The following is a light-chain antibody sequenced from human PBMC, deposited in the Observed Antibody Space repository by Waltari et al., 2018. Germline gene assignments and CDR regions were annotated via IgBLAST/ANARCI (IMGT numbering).Light chain of an antibody. Sequence: YVVTQPPSVSVAPGKTARLTCEGENIETKSVNWYQQKAGQAPVLVMFYDSDWPSGIPERFSGSNSGNTATLTINWVEPGDEADYHCQLWDDTNNSGVFGGGTKLTVL. CDR1: NIETKS. CDR3: QLWDDTNNSGV. CDR2: YDS. V-gene: IGLV3-21*04. J-gene: IGLJ3*02.